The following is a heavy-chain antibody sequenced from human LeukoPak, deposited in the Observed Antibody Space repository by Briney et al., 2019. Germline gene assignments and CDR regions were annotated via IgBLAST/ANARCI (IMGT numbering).Heavy chain of an antibody. V-gene: IGHV5-51*01. CDR1: GYSFIHYW. CDR3: ARTGGHSSNWPFDY. Sequence: GESLKISCQVSGYSFIHYWIAWVRQMPGEGLEWMGIIYPGDSDARYSPSLQGQVTISVDKSINTAYLQWSSLKASDTAIYCCARTGGHSSNWPFDYWGQGSLVTVSS. D-gene: IGHD6-13*01. J-gene: IGHJ4*02. CDR2: IYPGDSDA.